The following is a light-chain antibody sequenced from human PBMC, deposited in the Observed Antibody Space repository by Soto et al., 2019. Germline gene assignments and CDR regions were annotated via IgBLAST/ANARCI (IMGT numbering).Light chain of an antibody. CDR3: QQRSNWPPIT. Sequence: EIVLTQSPATLSLSPGERATLSCRASQSVSSYLAWYQQKPGQAPRLLIYDASNRATGIPARFSGSGSGTDFTLTISSLEPEDFAVYYCQQRSNWPPITSGQGRRQE. V-gene: IGKV3-11*01. CDR1: QSVSSY. J-gene: IGKJ5*01. CDR2: DAS.